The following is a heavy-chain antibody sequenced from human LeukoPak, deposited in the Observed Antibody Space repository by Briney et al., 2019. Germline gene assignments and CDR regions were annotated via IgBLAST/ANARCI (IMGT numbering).Heavy chain of an antibody. CDR3: AGGVFVPATTLEAHAFDI. Sequence: GASVKVSCKASGYTFTSYGISWVRQAPGQGLEWMGWISAYNGNTNYAQKLQGRVTMTTDTSTSTAYMELRSLRSDDTAVYYCAGGVFVPATTLEAHAFDIWGQGTMVTVSS. CDR2: ISAYNGNT. D-gene: IGHD2-2*01. J-gene: IGHJ3*02. V-gene: IGHV1-18*01. CDR1: GYTFTSYG.